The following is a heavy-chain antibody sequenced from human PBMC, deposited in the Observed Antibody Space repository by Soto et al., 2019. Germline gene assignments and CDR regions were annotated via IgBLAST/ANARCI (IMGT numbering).Heavy chain of an antibody. CDR2: MSPDSGNT. CDR1: GYTFTSYD. V-gene: IGHV1-8*01. CDR3: ARNRATPGDFDY. J-gene: IGHJ4*02. D-gene: IGHD3-10*01. Sequence: ASVKVSCKASGYTFTSYDINWVRQASGQGLEWLGWMSPDSGNTGYAQKFQGRLTMTRSTSISTAYMELSSLRSEDTAVYYCARNRATPGDFDYWGQGTLVIVSS.